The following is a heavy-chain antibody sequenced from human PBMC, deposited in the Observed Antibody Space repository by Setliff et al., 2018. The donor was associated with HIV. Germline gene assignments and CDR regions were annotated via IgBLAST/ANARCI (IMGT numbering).Heavy chain of an antibody. V-gene: IGHV4-59*01. CDR1: GGSINSYF. J-gene: IGHJ4*02. CDR3: AREIYGGNSRPFDY. CDR2: IYYSGST. Sequence: TSETLSLTCTVSGGSINSYFWHWIRQPPGKGLEWIGYIYYSGSTNYNPSLKSRVTISVDTSKNQLSLKLSSVTAADTAVYYCAREIYGGNSRPFDYWGQGTLVTVSS. D-gene: IGHD4-17*01.